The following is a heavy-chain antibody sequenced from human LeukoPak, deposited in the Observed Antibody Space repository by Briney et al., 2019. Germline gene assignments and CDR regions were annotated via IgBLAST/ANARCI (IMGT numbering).Heavy chain of an antibody. CDR3: ARSISWYSYFDY. J-gene: IGHJ4*02. CDR1: GGSMSSYY. CDR2: IYTSGDT. Sequence: SETLSLTCTVPGGSMSSYYWSWIRQPAGKGLEYIGRIYTSGDTNSNPSLKSRVTMSVDTSNNQFSLKLRSVTAADTAVYYCARSISWYSYFDYWGQRTLVTVSS. D-gene: IGHD6-13*01. V-gene: IGHV4-4*07.